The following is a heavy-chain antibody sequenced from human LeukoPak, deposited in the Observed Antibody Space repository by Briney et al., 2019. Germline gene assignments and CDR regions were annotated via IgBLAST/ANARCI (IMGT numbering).Heavy chain of an antibody. J-gene: IGHJ4*02. Sequence: SETLSLTCTVSGGSISTYYWSWIRQPPGKGLEWIGYIYYSGSTNYNPSLKSRVTITVDTSKNQFSLKLSSVTAADTAVYYCASYSYYYDSSGYFDYWGQGTLVTVSS. V-gene: IGHV4-59*01. CDR2: IYYSGST. CDR1: GGSISTYY. CDR3: ASYSYYYDSSGYFDY. D-gene: IGHD3-22*01.